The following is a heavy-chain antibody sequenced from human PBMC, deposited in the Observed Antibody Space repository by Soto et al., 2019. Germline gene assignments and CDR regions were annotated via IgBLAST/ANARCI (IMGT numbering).Heavy chain of an antibody. CDR1: GFTFSCYG. J-gene: IGHJ4*02. D-gene: IGHD6-19*01. V-gene: IGHV3-30*18. CDR3: AKDTIAVAPTFDY. CDR2: ISYDGSNK. Sequence: GGSLRLSCAASGFTFSCYGMHWVRQAPGKGLEWVAVISYDGSNKYYADSVKGRFTISRDNSKNTLYLQMNSLRAEDTAVYYCAKDTIAVAPTFDYWGQGTLVTVSS.